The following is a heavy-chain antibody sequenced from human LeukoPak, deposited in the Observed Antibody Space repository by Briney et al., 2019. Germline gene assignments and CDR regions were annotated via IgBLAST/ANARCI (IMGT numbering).Heavy chain of an antibody. CDR3: ARGWSKRYFDWLLPHKGYYYYYMDV. V-gene: IGHV1-18*01. D-gene: IGHD3-9*01. Sequence: ASVKVSCKASGYTFTSYGISWVRQAPGQGLEWMGWISAYNGNTNYAQKLQGRVTMTTDTSTSTAYMELRSLRSDDTAVYYCARGWSKRYFDWLLPHKGYYYYYMDVWGKGTTVTISS. CDR2: ISAYNGNT. J-gene: IGHJ6*03. CDR1: GYTFTSYG.